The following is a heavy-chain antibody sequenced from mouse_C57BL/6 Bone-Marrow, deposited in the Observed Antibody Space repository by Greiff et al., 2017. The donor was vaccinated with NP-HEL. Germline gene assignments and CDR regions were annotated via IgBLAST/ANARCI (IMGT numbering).Heavy chain of an antibody. Sequence: EVMLVESGGGLVKPGGSLKLSCAASGFTFSDYGMHWVRRAPEKGLEWVAYISSGSSTIYYADTVKGRFTISIDNAKNTLCLRMTSMRSEDAAMYYCARRYRGLYYYAMDYWGQGTSVTVSS. D-gene: IGHD2-12*01. V-gene: IGHV5-17*01. CDR1: GFTFSDYG. CDR3: ARRYRGLYYYAMDY. J-gene: IGHJ4*01. CDR2: ISSGSSTI.